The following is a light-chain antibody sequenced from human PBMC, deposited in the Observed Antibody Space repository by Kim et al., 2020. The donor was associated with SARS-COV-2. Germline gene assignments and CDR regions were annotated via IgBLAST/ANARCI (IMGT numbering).Light chain of an antibody. CDR1: SRNGYY. CDR2: GKD. Sequence: LGQTVRSTCQEASRNGYYPSWSPQKPGRAPVLVIYGKDNRPSGIPDRFSASRSGDTASLTITGPQAEDEAVYFCHSRDSSGNPWVFGGGTQLTVL. CDR3: HSRDSSGNPWV. V-gene: IGLV3-19*01. J-gene: IGLJ3*02.